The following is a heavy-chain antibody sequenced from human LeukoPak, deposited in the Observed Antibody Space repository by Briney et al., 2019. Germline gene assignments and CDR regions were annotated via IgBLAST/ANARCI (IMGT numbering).Heavy chain of an antibody. CDR2: IKQRGSEK. CDR3: ARVGIDYLASYHFDH. D-gene: IGHD2/OR15-2a*01. Sequence: GGSLRLSCAASGFTFNYSWMSWVRQAPGKGLEWVANIKQRGSEKSYADSVKGRFSISRDNTKNSVFLQMNSLRAEDTAVYYCARVGIDYLASYHFDHWGRGTLVTVSS. CDR1: GFTFNYSW. J-gene: IGHJ4*02. V-gene: IGHV3-7*01.